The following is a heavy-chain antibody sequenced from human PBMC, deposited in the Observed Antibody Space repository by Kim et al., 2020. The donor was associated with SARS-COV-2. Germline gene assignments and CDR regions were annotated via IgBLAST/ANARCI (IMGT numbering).Heavy chain of an antibody. V-gene: IGHV3-30*18. CDR1: GFTFSSYG. J-gene: IGHJ4*01. CDR3: AKDSGGYSGYDFYFDY. CDR2: ISYDGSNK. D-gene: IGHD5-12*01. Sequence: GGSLRLSCAASGFTFSSYGMHWVRQAPGKGLEWVAVISYDGSNKYYADSVKGRFTISRDNSKNTLYLQMNSLRAEDTAVYYCAKDSGGYSGYDFYFDYWG.